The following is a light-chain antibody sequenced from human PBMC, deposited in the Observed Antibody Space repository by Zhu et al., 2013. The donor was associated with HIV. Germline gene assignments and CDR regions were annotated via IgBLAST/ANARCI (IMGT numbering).Light chain of an antibody. Sequence: EIVLTQSPGTLSLSPGERAALSCRASQSVDKNYFAWFQHKPAQAPRLLIYGASNRATGIPDRFSGSGSGTDFSLTISRVEPEDFAVYFCQQYGTDPYTFGQGTKLEIK. CDR2: GAS. CDR1: QSVDKNY. CDR3: QQYGTDPYT. J-gene: IGKJ2*01. V-gene: IGKV3-20*01.